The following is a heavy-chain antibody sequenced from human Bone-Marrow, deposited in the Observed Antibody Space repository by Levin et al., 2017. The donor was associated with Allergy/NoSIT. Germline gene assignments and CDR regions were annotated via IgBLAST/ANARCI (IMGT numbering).Heavy chain of an antibody. CDR1: GFSLSTTGAR. Sequence: SGPTLVKPTQTLTLTCTFSGFSLSTTGARVSWVRQPPGKALEWLARIDWDEDKFYTPSLKTRLTISKDTFKNEVVLTMTNMDPVDTGTYYCARMGIPVAGTAFEYWGQGALVTVSS. V-gene: IGHV2-70*04. CDR2: IDWDEDK. CDR3: ARMGIPVAGTAFEY. D-gene: IGHD6-19*01. J-gene: IGHJ4*02.